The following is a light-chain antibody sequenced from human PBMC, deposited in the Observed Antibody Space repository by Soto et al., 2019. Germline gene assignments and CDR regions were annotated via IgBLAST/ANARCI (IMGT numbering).Light chain of an antibody. CDR2: EVT. CDR3: SSFASSNTWV. CDR1: SSDVGAYNY. J-gene: IGLJ3*02. V-gene: IGLV2-8*01. Sequence: QSVLTQPPSTSGSPGQSVTISCTGTSSDVGAYNYVSLYQQHAGKAPKLVIYEVTKRPSGVPDRFSGSKSANTASLTVSGLQAEDEADYYCSSFASSNTWVFGGGTKLTVL.